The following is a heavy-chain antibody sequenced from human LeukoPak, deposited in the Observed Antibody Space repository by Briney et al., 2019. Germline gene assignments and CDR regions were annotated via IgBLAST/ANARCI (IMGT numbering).Heavy chain of an antibody. D-gene: IGHD6-13*01. CDR1: GGSISSGGYY. Sequence: SQTLSLTCTVSGGSISSGGYYWSWIRQHPGKGLEWIGYIYYSGSTYYNPSLKSRVTISVDTSKNQFSLKLSSVTAADTAVYYCARVPLGAAAVDYWGQGTLVTVSS. J-gene: IGHJ4*02. CDR2: IYYSGST. CDR3: ARVPLGAAAVDY. V-gene: IGHV4-31*03.